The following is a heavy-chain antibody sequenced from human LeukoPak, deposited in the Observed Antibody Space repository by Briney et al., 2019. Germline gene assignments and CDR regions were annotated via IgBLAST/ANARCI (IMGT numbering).Heavy chain of an antibody. Sequence: GGSLRLSCAASGFTVSSNYMSWVRQAPGKGLEWVSVIYSGGSTYYADSVKGRFTISRDNSKNTLYLQMNSLRAEDTAVYYCARDRKGIQGRRWFDHWGQGTLVTVSS. J-gene: IGHJ5*02. CDR3: ARDRKGIQGRRWFDH. D-gene: IGHD1-14*01. CDR2: IYSGGST. CDR1: GFTVSSNY. V-gene: IGHV3-53*01.